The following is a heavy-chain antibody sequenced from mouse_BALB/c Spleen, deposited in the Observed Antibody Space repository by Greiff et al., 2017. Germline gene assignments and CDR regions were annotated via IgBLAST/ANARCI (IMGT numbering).Heavy chain of an antibody. CDR3: AKKGGNWDNAMDY. V-gene: IGHV2-5-1*01. D-gene: IGHD4-1*01. Sequence: VKLQQSGPSLVQPSQSLSITCTVSGFSLTSYGVHWVRQSPGKGLEWLGVIWRGGSTDYNAAFMSRLSITKDNSKSQVFFKMNSLQADDTAIYYCAKKGGNWDNAMDYWGQGTSVTVSS. CDR2: IWRGGST. CDR1: GFSLTSYG. J-gene: IGHJ4*01.